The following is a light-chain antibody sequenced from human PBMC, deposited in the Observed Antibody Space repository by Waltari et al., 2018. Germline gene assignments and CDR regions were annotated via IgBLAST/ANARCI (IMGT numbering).Light chain of an antibody. CDR3: SSYAGDNTVI. J-gene: IGLJ2*01. V-gene: IGLV2-23*02. CDR2: DVS. Sequence: QSALTQPASVSGSPGQSPTLSCPGTSSDVGPYKLVSWYQQHPGKAPKIRIYDVSKRPSGVSNRFSGSKSGNTASLTISGLQAEDEADYYCSSYAGDNTVIVGGGTKLAVL. CDR1: SSDVGPYKL.